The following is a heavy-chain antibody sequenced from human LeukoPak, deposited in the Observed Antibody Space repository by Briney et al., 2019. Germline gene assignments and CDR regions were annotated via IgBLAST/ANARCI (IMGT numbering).Heavy chain of an antibody. V-gene: IGHV5-51*01. Sequence: GESLKISCKGSGYSFTSYWNGWVRQMPGKGLEWMGIIYPGDSDTRYSPSFQGQVTISADKSISTAYLLWSSLKASGTAMYYCASTTYYYDSSGYWGAFDIWGQGTMVTVSS. CDR2: IYPGDSDT. CDR3: ASTTYYYDSSGYWGAFDI. D-gene: IGHD3-22*01. J-gene: IGHJ3*02. CDR1: GYSFTSYW.